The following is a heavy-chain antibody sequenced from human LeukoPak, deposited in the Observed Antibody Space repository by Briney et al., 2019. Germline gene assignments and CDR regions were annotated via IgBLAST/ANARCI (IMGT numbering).Heavy chain of an antibody. D-gene: IGHD4-23*01. CDR1: GFTFSSYA. V-gene: IGHV3-23*01. J-gene: IGHJ2*01. CDR2: ISGSGGST. CDR3: ARGRGRLHYDGNVDWYFDL. Sequence: GGSLRLSCAASGFTFSSYAMSWVRQAPGKGLEWVSAISGSGGSTYYADSVKGRFTISRDNSMNTLYVQMNSLRTADTAVYYCARGRGRLHYDGNVDWYFDLWGRGTLVTVSS.